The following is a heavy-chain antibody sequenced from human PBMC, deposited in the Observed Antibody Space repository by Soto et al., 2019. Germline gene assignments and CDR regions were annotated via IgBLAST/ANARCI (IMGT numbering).Heavy chain of an antibody. CDR1: GGSISSYY. Sequence: SETLSLTCTVSGGSISSYYWSWIRQPPGKGLEWIGYIYYSGSTNYNPSLKSRVTISVDTSKNQFSLKLSSVTAADTAVYYCARDVMVFGMEVWGQGTTVTVSS. CDR3: ARDVMVFGMEV. D-gene: IGHD2-8*01. J-gene: IGHJ6*02. V-gene: IGHV4-59*01. CDR2: IYYSGST.